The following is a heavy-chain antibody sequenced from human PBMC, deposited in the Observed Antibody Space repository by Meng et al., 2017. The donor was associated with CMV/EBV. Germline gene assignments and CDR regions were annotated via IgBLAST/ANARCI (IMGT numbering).Heavy chain of an antibody. V-gene: IGHV1-8*03. CDR2: MNPNSGNT. Sequence: ASVKVSCKASGYTFTSYDINWVRQATGQGLEWMGWMNPNSGNTGYAQKFQGRVTITRNTSISTAYMELSSLRSEDTAVYYCARAATSIYYDFWSGYYISPFLSHYYYYDMDVWGQGTTVTVSS. CDR3: ARAATSIYYDFWSGYYISPFLSHYYYYDMDV. CDR1: GYTFTSYD. J-gene: IGHJ6*02. D-gene: IGHD3-3*01.